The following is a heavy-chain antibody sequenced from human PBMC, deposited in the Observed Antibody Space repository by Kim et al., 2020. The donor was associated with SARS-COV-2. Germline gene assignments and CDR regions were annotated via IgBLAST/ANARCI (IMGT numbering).Heavy chain of an antibody. Sequence: ARKFQGRVTITADKCTSTAYMELSSLRSEDTAVYYCARGGTMVRGVIKEDWGQGTLVTVSS. D-gene: IGHD3-10*01. CDR3: ARGGTMVRGVIKED. V-gene: IGHV1-69*02. J-gene: IGHJ4*02.